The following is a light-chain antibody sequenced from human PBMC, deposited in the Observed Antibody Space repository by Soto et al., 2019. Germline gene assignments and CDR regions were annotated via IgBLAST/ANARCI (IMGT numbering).Light chain of an antibody. V-gene: IGKV1-9*01. Sequence: DLPLTQSPSFLSASVGDRVTITCRASQDINTYLAWYQQKPGKAPKLLIFAASTLQNGVPSRFSCSGSGTEFTVTITSLQPEDFATYYCQQRKSYPITFGQGTRLEIK. CDR3: QQRKSYPIT. CDR2: AAS. CDR1: QDINTY. J-gene: IGKJ5*01.